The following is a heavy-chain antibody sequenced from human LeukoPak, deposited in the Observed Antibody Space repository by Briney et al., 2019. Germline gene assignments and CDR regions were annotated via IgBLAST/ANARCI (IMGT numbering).Heavy chain of an antibody. CDR1: GYTFTSYD. V-gene: IGHV1-8*01. CDR3: ARGEAAAGGSYYYYMDV. D-gene: IGHD6-13*01. Sequence: ASVKVSCKASGYTFTSYDINWARQATGQGLEWMGWMNPNSGNTGYAQKFQGRVTMTRNTSISTAYMELSSLRSEDTAVYYCARGEAAAGGSYYYYMDVWGKGTTVTISS. J-gene: IGHJ6*03. CDR2: MNPNSGNT.